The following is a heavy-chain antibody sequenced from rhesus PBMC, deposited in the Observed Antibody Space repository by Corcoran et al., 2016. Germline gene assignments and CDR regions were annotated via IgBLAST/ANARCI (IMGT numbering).Heavy chain of an antibody. CDR3: ARDGCSGIYCAEYFEF. D-gene: IGHD2-27*01. V-gene: IGHV4-73*01. CDR2: IDGNSAST. Sequence: QVKLQQWGEGLVKPSETLSLTCAVYGGSISGYYYWSWIRQAPGKGREWLGNIDGNSASTTYNPSLKNRVTISKATSKNQFSLKLSSVTAADTAVYYCARDGCSGIYCAEYFEFWGQGALVTVSS. CDR1: GGSISGYYY. J-gene: IGHJ1*01.